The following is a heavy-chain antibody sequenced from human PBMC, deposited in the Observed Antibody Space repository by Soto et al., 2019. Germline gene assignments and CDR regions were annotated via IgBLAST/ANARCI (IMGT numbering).Heavy chain of an antibody. J-gene: IGHJ5*02. V-gene: IGHV1-18*01. D-gene: IGHD2-8*01. Sequence: ASVKVSCKASGYTFTSYGISWVRQAPGQGLEWMGWISAYNGNTNYAQKLQGRVTMTTDTSTSTAYMELRSLRSDDTSVYYCAREIYCTNGVCSYLFAPWGQGTLVPVSS. CDR3: AREIYCTNGVCSYLFAP. CDR2: ISAYNGNT. CDR1: GYTFTSYG.